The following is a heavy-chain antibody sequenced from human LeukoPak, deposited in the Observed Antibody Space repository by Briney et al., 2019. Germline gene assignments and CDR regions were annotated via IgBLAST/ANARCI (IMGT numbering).Heavy chain of an antibody. CDR1: GGTFSSYT. D-gene: IGHD2-15*01. CDR3: ASSNANRYCSGGSCLDY. Sequence: GASVKVSCKASGGTFSSYTISWVRQAHGQGLEWMGRIIPILGIANYAQKFQGRVTITADKSTSTAYMELSSLRSEDTAVYYCASSNANRYCSGGSCLDYWGQGTLVTVSS. J-gene: IGHJ4*02. CDR2: IIPILGIA. V-gene: IGHV1-69*02.